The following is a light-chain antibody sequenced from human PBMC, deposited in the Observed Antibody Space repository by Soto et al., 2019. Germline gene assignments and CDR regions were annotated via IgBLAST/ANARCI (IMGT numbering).Light chain of an antibody. V-gene: IGLV2-14*03. CDR1: SSDVGGHNY. J-gene: IGLJ1*01. Sequence: QSALTQPASVYGSLGQSITISCTGTSSDVGGHNYVSWYQQHPGKPPKIMIYDVSNRPSGVSNRFSGSKSANTASLSISGHQAEDEADYYCSLYTCSSTYGFGTGNKLTV. CDR2: DVS. CDR3: SLYTCSSTYG.